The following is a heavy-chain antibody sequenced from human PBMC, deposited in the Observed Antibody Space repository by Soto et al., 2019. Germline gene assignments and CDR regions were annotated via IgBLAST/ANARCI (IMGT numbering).Heavy chain of an antibody. CDR2: IYYSGST. CDR1: GGSVSSGSYY. J-gene: IGHJ4*02. CDR3: AGVIAVDGASDY. V-gene: IGHV4-61*01. Sequence: NPSETLSLTCTVSGGSVSSGSYYWSLIRQPPGNGLEWIGYIYYSGSTNYNPSLNSRVTISVYTAKNQFSLQLSSVTASATAVHYGAGVIAVDGASDYWGQGTRVSASS. D-gene: IGHD6-19*01.